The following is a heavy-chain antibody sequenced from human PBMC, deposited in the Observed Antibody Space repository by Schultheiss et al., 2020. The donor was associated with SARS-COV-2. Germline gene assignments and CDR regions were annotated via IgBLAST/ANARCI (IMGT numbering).Heavy chain of an antibody. Sequence: LRLSCTVSGGSISSSSYYWSWIRQPAGKGLEWIGRIYTSGSTNYNPSLKSRVTISVDTSKNQFSLKLSSVTAADTAVYYCARGSIAAAGGLGYWGQGTLVTVSS. CDR3: ARGSIAAAGGLGY. J-gene: IGHJ4*02. D-gene: IGHD6-13*01. V-gene: IGHV4-61*02. CDR1: GGSISSSSYY. CDR2: IYTSGST.